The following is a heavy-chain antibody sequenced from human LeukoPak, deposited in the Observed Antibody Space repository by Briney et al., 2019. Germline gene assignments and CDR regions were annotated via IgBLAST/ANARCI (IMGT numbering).Heavy chain of an antibody. CDR1: GFTFDSYG. CDR2: ISGSGGGT. D-gene: IGHD3-9*01. V-gene: IGHV3-23*01. CDR3: AKGSPYHYDILTGSTYYFDY. J-gene: IGHJ4*02. Sequence: GGSLRLSCAASGFTFDSYGMNWVRQAPGKGLEWVSSISGSGGGTYYADSVKGRFTVSRDNSKNALFLQMNSLRAEDTAVYYCAKGSPYHYDILTGSTYYFDYWGQGTLVTVSS.